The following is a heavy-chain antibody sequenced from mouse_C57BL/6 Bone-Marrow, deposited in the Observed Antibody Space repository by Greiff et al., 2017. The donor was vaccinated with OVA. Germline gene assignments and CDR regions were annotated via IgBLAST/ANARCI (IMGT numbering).Heavy chain of an antibody. J-gene: IGHJ3*01. D-gene: IGHD3-2*02. CDR2: ISDGGSYT. V-gene: IGHV5-4*01. CDR1: GFTFSSYA. Sequence: EVQLVESGGGLVKPGGSLKLSCAASGFTFSSYAMSWVRQTPEKRLEWVATISDGGSYTYYPDNVKGRFTISRDNAKNNLYLQMSHLKSEDTAMYYCARDRRDSSSWFAYWGQGTLVTVSA. CDR3: ARDRRDSSSWFAY.